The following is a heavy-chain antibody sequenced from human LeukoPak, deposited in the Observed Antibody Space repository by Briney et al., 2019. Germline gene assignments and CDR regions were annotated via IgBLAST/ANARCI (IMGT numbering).Heavy chain of an antibody. Sequence: GGSLRLSCAASGFTFSSYAMSWVRQAPGKGLEWVAAISGSGGSIYYADSVKGRFTISRDNSKNTLYLQMNSLRAEDTAVYYCAKGTYCSSTSCYTFDALIDYWGQGTLVTVSS. V-gene: IGHV3-23*01. CDR3: AKGTYCSSTSCYTFDALIDY. CDR2: ISGSGGSI. D-gene: IGHD2-2*02. J-gene: IGHJ4*02. CDR1: GFTFSSYA.